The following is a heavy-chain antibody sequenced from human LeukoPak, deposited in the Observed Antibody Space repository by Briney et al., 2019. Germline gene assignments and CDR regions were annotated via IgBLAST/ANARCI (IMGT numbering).Heavy chain of an antibody. CDR1: GYTFTSYG. CDR3: ARDRMVRPAVFDY. CDR2: ISAYNGNT. J-gene: IGHJ4*02. Sequence: ASVKVSCKASGYTFTSYGISWVRQATGQGLEWMGWISAYNGNTNYAQKLQGRVTMTTGTSTSTAYMELGSLRSDDTAVYYCARDRMVRPAVFDYWGQGTLVTVSS. V-gene: IGHV1-18*01. D-gene: IGHD3-10*01.